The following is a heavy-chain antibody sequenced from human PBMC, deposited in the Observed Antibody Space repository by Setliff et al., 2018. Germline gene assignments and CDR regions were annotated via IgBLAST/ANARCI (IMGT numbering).Heavy chain of an antibody. J-gene: IGHJ3*02. CDR3: AREVSTGENSGCDI. D-gene: IGHD3-9*01. CDR1: GYTLSRHY. V-gene: IGHV1-46*01. Sequence: ASVKVSCKATGYTLSRHYMHWVRQAPGQGLEWMGIINPGGGSASIVQKFQGRVTMTRDTSTNTVYMDLSSLRDDDTAVYYCAREVSTGENSGCDIWGQGTVVTVSS. CDR2: INPGGGSA.